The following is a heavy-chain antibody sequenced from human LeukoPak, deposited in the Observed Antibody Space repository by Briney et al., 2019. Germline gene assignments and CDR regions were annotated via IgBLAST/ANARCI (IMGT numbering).Heavy chain of an antibody. CDR1: GGSFRGSNHY. CDR3: ARVSLVRGAPDYYFDY. CDR2: IYFGGST. V-gene: IGHV4-39*07. D-gene: IGHD3-10*01. J-gene: IGHJ4*02. Sequence: SETLSLTCTVSGGSFRGSNHYWGWIRQPPGKGLEWIGSIYFGGSTYYNPSIKSRLTISVDKSKNQFSLKLSSVTAADTAVYYCARVSLVRGAPDYYFDYWGQGTLVTVSS.